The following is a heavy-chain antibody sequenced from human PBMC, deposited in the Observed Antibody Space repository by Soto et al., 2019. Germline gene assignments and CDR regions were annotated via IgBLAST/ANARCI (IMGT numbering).Heavy chain of an antibody. D-gene: IGHD3-3*01. CDR3: ARQPPRVSWTYYFDY. CDR2: IKEDGSEK. CDR1: GFTFSNYW. Sequence: PGGSLRLSCAASGFTFSNYWMSWVRQTPGKGLEWVANIKEDGSEKYYVDSVKGRFTISRDNAKNSLYLQMNSLRAEDTAVYYWARQPPRVSWTYYFDYWGQGTLVTVSS. J-gene: IGHJ4*02. V-gene: IGHV3-7*03.